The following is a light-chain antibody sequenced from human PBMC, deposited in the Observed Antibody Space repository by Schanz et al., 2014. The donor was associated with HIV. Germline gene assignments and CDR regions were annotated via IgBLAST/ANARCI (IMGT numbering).Light chain of an antibody. CDR3: CSYAGSRIRV. V-gene: IGLV2-23*01. CDR2: EGT. J-gene: IGLJ3*02. Sequence: QSALTQPASVSGSPGQSITISCTGTSSDVGSYNLVSWHQHHPGKAPKLMIYEGTKRPSGVSNRFSGSKSGSTASLTISGLQAEDEADYYCCSYAGSRIRVFGGGTKVTVL. CDR1: SSDVGSYNL.